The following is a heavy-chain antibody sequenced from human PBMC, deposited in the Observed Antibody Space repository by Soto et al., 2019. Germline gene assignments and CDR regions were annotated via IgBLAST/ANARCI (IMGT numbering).Heavy chain of an antibody. D-gene: IGHD4-17*01. CDR1: GFTFSDYY. V-gene: IGHV3-11*01. CDR2: ISSSGGTI. CDR3: ARDPTTGTPHPYGLDV. Sequence: QVQLVESGGGLVKPGGSLRLSCAASGFTFSDYYMSWIRQAPGKGLEWVSYISSSGGTIYYADSVKGRFTISRDTAKNSLYLQMNSLRAEDTAVYYCARDPTTGTPHPYGLDVWGQGTTVTVSS. J-gene: IGHJ6*02.